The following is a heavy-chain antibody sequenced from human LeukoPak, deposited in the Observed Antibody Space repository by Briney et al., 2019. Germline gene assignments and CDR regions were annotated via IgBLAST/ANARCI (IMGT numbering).Heavy chain of an antibody. CDR1: GGSFSGYY. CDR2: INHSGST. V-gene: IGHV4-34*01. CDR3: ASPRGYSYGVDY. J-gene: IGHJ4*02. Sequence: SETLSLTCAVYGGSFSGYYWSWIRQPPGKGLEWIGEINHSGSTNYNPSLKSRVTISVDTSKNQFSLKLSSVTAADTAVYYCASPRGYSYGVDYWGQGTLVTVSS. D-gene: IGHD5-18*01.